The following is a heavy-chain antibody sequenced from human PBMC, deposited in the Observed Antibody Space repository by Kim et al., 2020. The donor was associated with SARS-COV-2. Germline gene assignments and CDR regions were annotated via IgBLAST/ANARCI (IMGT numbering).Heavy chain of an antibody. D-gene: IGHD3-10*01. CDR1: GGSISSSSYY. J-gene: IGHJ4*02. V-gene: IGHV4-39*07. Sequence: SETLSLTCTVSGGSISSSSYYWGWIRQPPGKGLEWIGSIYYSGSTYYNPSLKSRVTISVDTSKNQFSLKLSSVTAADTAVYYCARDLVYGIGQDYWGQGTLVTVSS. CDR3: ARDLVYGIGQDY. CDR2: IYYSGST.